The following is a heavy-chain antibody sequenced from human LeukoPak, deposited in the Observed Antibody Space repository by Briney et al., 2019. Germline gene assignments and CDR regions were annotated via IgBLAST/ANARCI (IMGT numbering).Heavy chain of an antibody. V-gene: IGHV3-21*01. J-gene: IGHJ5*02. D-gene: IGHD3-10*01. CDR2: ISSSSSYI. CDR3: ARDVGIGEVHWFDP. Sequence: PGGSLRLSCAASSFTFSSYSMNWVRQAPGKGLEWVSSISSSSSYIYYADSVKGRFIISRDNAKNSLYLQMNSLSAEDTAVYYCARDVGIGEVHWFDPWGQGTLVTVSS. CDR1: SFTFSSYS.